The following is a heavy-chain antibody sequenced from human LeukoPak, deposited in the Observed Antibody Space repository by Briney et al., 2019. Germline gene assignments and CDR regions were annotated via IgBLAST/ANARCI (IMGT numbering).Heavy chain of an antibody. V-gene: IGHV3-74*01. CDR1: GFTFSSYW. CDR3: SRDTADDAFDI. Sequence: GGSLRLSCAASGFTFSSYWMHWVRQAPGKGLVWVSRINSDGSTTSYADSVKGRSTISRDNAKNTLYLQMNSLRAEDTAVYYCSRDTADDAFDIWGQGTMVTVSS. CDR2: INSDGSTT. J-gene: IGHJ3*02.